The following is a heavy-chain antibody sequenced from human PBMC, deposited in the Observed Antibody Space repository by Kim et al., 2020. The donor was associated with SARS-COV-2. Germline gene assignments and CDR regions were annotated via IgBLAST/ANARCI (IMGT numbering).Heavy chain of an antibody. J-gene: IGHJ6*02. V-gene: IGHV1-69*13. CDR3: AREGGDTAMGPYYYYGMDV. D-gene: IGHD5-18*01. CDR1: GGTFSSYA. Sequence: SVKVSCKASGGTFSSYAISWVRQAPGQGLEWMGGIIPIFGTANYAQKFQGRVTITADESTSTAYMELSSLRTEDTAVYYCAREGGDTAMGPYYYYGMDVCGQGTTVTVSS. CDR2: IIPIFGTA.